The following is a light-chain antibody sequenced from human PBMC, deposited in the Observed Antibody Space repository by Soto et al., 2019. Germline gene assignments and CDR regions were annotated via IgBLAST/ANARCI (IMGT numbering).Light chain of an antibody. J-gene: IGKJ1*01. CDR2: AAS. CDR1: QDIRKK. V-gene: IGKV1-6*01. CDR3: LQDSNYPRT. Sequence: AIQMTQSPSSLCASVGDRVTITCRASQDIRKKLGWFQQKPGKAPVLLIYAASSLQSGVPSRFSGRGSGTDFTLTISSLQPEDFATYYCLQDSNYPRTFGQGTKVEIK.